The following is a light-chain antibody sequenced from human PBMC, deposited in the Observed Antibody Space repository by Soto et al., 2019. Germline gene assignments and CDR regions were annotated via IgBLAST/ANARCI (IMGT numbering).Light chain of an antibody. V-gene: IGLV6-57*04. CDR3: QSYDSSSLV. CDR1: SGGIASNY. CDR2: EDN. Sequence: NFMLTQPHSVSESPGKTVTISCTRSSGGIASNYVQWYQQRPGSAPTTVIYEDNQRPSGVPDRFSGSFDSSSNSASLTISGLNTEDEADYYCQSYDSSSLVFGGGTKLTVL. J-gene: IGLJ2*01.